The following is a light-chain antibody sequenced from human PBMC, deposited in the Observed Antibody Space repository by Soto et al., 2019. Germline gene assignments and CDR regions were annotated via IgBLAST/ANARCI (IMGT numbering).Light chain of an antibody. V-gene: IGLV2-14*01. CDR2: DVT. Sequence: QSALTQPASVSGSPGQSITISCTGTSSDVGGYDYVSWYQQHPGKAPKLMIYDVTYRPSGVSNRFSGSKSGNTASLTISGLRAEDEADYYCSSYTSISTPYVFGTGTKLTVL. CDR3: SSYTSISTPYV. J-gene: IGLJ1*01. CDR1: SSDVGGYDY.